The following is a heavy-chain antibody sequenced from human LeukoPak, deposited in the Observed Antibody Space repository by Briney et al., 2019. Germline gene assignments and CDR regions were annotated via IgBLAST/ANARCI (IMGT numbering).Heavy chain of an antibody. CDR3: ARDGAYYFDY. V-gene: IGHV3-30*02. CDR2: IRYDGSNK. J-gene: IGHJ4*02. D-gene: IGHD4/OR15-4a*01. CDR1: GFTFSSYG. Sequence: PGGSLRLSCAASGFTFSSYGMHWVRQAPGKGLEWVAFIRYDGSNKYYADSVKGRFTISRDNSKNTLYLQMNSLRAEDTAVYYCARDGAYYFDYWGQGTLVTVSS.